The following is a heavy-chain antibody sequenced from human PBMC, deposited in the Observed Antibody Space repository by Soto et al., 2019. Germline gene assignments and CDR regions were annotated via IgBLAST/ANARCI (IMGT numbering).Heavy chain of an antibody. Sequence: QVQLVQSGAEVKKPGSSVKVSCKASGGTFSSYAISWVRQAPGQGLEWMGGFIPIFGTANCAQKFQGRVTITADESTSTAYMEMSSLRSEDTAVYYCASKGYCSGGSCYSQYYYGMDVWGQGTTVTVSS. D-gene: IGHD2-15*01. CDR2: FIPIFGTA. J-gene: IGHJ6*02. CDR1: GGTFSSYA. CDR3: ASKGYCSGGSCYSQYYYGMDV. V-gene: IGHV1-69*01.